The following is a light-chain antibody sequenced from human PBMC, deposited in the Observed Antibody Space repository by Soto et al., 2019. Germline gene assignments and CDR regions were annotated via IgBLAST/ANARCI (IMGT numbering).Light chain of an antibody. CDR3: QQYDSSPRT. Sequence: EIVMPQSPATLSVSPGERATLSCRASQSISSNLAWYQQKPGQAPRLLIYGASTRATGIPARFSGSGSGTDFTLTINRLEPEDFAVYYCQQYDSSPRTFGQGTKVDIK. CDR1: QSISSN. V-gene: IGKV3-15*01. J-gene: IGKJ1*01. CDR2: GAS.